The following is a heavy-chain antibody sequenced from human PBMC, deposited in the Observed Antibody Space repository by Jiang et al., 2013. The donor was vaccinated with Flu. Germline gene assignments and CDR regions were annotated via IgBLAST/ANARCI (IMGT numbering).Heavy chain of an antibody. J-gene: IGHJ4*02. D-gene: IGHD3-3*01. CDR2: GST. Sequence: GSTYYADSVKGRFTISRDNSKNTLYLQMNSLRAEDTAVYYCAKEYYDFWSGYYSAAFDYWGQGTLVTVSS. V-gene: IGHV3-23*01. CDR3: AKEYYDFWSGYYSAAFDY.